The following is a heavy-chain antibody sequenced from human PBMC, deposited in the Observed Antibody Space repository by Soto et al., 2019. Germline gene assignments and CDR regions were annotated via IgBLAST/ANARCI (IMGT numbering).Heavy chain of an antibody. V-gene: IGHV1-46*01. CDR2: INPSGGST. Sequence: QVQLVQSGAEVKKPGASVKVSCKASGYIFTNHYIHWVRQAPGQGLEWMGTINPSGGSTNYLQKFQGRTTMTRETSTSTDYMELSSLRSEDTAVYFCARADYYDSSGFYYDCWGQGSPVTVSS. CDR3: ARADYYDSSGFYYDC. D-gene: IGHD3-22*01. J-gene: IGHJ4*02. CDR1: GYIFTNHY.